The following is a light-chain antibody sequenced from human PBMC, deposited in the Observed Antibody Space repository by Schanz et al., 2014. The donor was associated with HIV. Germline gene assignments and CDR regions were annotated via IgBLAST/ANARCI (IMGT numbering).Light chain of an antibody. CDR1: SSDVGGYNY. Sequence: QSALTQPASVSGSPGQSITISCTGTSSDVGGYNYVSWYQQHPGKAPKLMIYDVSKRPSGVPDRFSGSKSGNTASLTISGLQAEDEADYYCCSYAGSSTFVFGGGTKLTVL. CDR3: CSYAGSSTFV. V-gene: IGLV2-14*03. J-gene: IGLJ3*02. CDR2: DVS.